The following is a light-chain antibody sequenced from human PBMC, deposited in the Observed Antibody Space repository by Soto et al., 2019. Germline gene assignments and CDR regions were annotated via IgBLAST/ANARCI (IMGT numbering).Light chain of an antibody. Sequence: QSALTQPASVSGSPGQSITISCTGTSSDVGGYNYVSWYQHHPGKAPKLMIFDVSNRPSGVSNRFSGSKSGNTXSLTIXGXXXXXXAXXYCSSYTTSNTRQIVFGTGTKLTVL. J-gene: IGLJ1*01. CDR2: DVS. V-gene: IGLV2-14*03. CDR1: SSDVGGYNY. CDR3: SSYTTSNTRQIV.